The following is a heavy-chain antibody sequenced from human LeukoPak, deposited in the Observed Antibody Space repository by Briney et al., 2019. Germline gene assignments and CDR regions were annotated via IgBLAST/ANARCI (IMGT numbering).Heavy chain of an antibody. CDR2: ISSSTSYI. Sequence: GGSLRLSCTASGFFFSSYSMNWIRQAPGKGLEWVSSISSSTSYIYYADSVKGRFTISKDNAKNSLYLQMNSLRAEDTAVYYCARAGGSTVSHSDYWGQGTLVTVSS. CDR3: ARAGGSTVSHSDY. V-gene: IGHV3-21*01. D-gene: IGHD4-17*01. J-gene: IGHJ4*02. CDR1: GFFFSSYS.